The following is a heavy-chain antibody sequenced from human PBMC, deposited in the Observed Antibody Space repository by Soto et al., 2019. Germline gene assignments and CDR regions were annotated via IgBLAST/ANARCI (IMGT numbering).Heavy chain of an antibody. CDR3: AVERPEDSSGSL. J-gene: IGHJ4*02. Sequence: ASVKVSCKASGFTFTSSAVQWVRQARGQRLEWIGWIVVGSGNTNYAQKFQERVTITRDMSTSTAYMELSSLRSEDTAVYYCAVERPEDSSGSLWGQGTLVTVSS. D-gene: IGHD3-22*01. CDR1: GFTFTSSA. CDR2: IVVGSGNT. V-gene: IGHV1-58*01.